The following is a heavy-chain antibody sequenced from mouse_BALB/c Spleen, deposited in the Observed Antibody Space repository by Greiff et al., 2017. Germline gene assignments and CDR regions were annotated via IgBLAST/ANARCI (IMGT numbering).Heavy chain of an antibody. CDR3: NARRKEVDY. CDR2: IDPENGDT. V-gene: IGHV14-4*02. Sequence: EVKLQESGAELVRSGASVKLSCTASGFNIKDYYMHWVKQRPEQGLEWIGWIDPENGDTEYAPKFQGKATMTADTSSNTPYLQLSSLTSEDTAVYYCNARRKEVDYWGQGTTLTVSS. CDR1: GFNIKDYY. J-gene: IGHJ2*01.